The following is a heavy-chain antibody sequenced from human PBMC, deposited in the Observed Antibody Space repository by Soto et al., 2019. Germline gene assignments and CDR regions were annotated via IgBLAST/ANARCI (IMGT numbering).Heavy chain of an antibody. CDR3: ARDSVSSGWTSLNCYGMDV. Sequence: EASVKVSCKASGYTFTSYAMHWVRQAPGQRLEWMGWINAGNGNTKYSQKFQGRVTITRDTSASTAYMELSSLRSEDTAVYYCARDSVSSGWTSLNCYGMDVWGQGTTVTVSS. D-gene: IGHD6-19*01. V-gene: IGHV1-3*01. CDR2: INAGNGNT. CDR1: GYTFTSYA. J-gene: IGHJ6*02.